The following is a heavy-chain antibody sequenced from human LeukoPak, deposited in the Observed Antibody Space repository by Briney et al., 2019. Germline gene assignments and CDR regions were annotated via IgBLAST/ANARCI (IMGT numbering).Heavy chain of an antibody. D-gene: IGHD2-2*01. V-gene: IGHV3-30*03. J-gene: IGHJ6*03. CDR1: GFIFSDYG. CDR3: ARVPAAILGSYYYYMDV. CDR2: ISHDGSYE. Sequence: GGSLRLSCAAYGFIFSDYGMHWVRQAPGKGLEWVALISHDGSYEYYADSVKGRFSISRDNSRNTLYLQMNSLRDEDTAVYYCARVPAAILGSYYYYMDVWGKGTTVTIPS.